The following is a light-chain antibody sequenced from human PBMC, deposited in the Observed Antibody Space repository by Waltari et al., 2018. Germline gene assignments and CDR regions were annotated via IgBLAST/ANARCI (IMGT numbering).Light chain of an antibody. CDR2: DAS. CDR3: QQRSSWTPHT. CDR1: QSVGTY. J-gene: IGKJ2*01. V-gene: IGKV3-11*01. Sequence: VLTQSPATLSLSPGATATRSCRASQSVGTYLAWYQQKPGQAPRLLIYDASNRATGIPDRFRGSGSGTDFTLTISSLEPEDCALYYCQQRSSWTPHTFGQGARLEI.